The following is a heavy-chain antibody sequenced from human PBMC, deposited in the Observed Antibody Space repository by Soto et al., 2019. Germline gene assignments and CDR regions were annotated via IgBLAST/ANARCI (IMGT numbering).Heavy chain of an antibody. CDR3: ARGRVRDYYFDY. V-gene: IGHV4-31*03. CDR2: GSYSGHF. CDR1: GDSVRSDDFY. J-gene: IGHJ4*02. Sequence: QVQLHEAGPGLLKPSQTLSLRCTVSGDSVRSDDFYWSWIRQHPGKGLEWIGYGSYSGHFYYNPSHETRVDMAVDASNNHVSRTLTSVTAADTAFYYCARGRVRDYYFDYCGQGTLVSVSS. D-gene: IGHD4-17*01.